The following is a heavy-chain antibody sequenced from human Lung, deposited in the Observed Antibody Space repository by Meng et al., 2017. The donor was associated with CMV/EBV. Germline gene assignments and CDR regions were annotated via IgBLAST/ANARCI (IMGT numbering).Heavy chain of an antibody. V-gene: IGHV4-39*07. CDR1: SISRSSYY. J-gene: IGHJ6*02. CDR2: IYYSGST. D-gene: IGHD1-14*01. CDR3: ARDVTQPPYYYYGMDV. Sequence: SISRSSYYWGWIRQPPGKGLEWIGSIYYSGSTYYNPSLKSRVTISVDTSKNQFSLKLSSVTAADTAVYYCARDVTQPPYYYYGMDVWGQGTTVTVSS.